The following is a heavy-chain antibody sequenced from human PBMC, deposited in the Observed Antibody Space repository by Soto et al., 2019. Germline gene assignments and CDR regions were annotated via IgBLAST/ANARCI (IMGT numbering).Heavy chain of an antibody. D-gene: IGHD6-19*01. CDR3: AKVRYSSGWYEGWGYYYYYGMDV. J-gene: IGHJ6*02. CDR1: GFTFSSYG. V-gene: IGHV3-30*18. Sequence: GGSLRLSCAASGFTFSSYGMHWVRQAPGKGLEWVAVISYDGSNKYYADSVKGRFTISRDNSKNTLYLQMNSLRAEDTAVYYCAKVRYSSGWYEGWGYYYYYGMDVWGQGTTVTVSS. CDR2: ISYDGSNK.